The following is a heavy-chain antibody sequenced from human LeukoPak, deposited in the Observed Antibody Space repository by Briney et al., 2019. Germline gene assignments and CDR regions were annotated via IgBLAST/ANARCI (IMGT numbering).Heavy chain of an antibody. J-gene: IGHJ6*03. CDR2: IYHGGDT. V-gene: IGHV4-34*01. CDR1: GGSFSGYD. CDR3: ARGLGWKVATMGLFYMDV. Sequence: PSETLSLTCGVSGGSFSGYDWSWVRQPPGKGLEWIGEIYHGGDTNYNPSLKSRVTISVDTSKKQFSLKVRSVTAADTAVYYCARGLGWKVATMGLFYMDVWGEGTTVTVSS. D-gene: IGHD5-24*01.